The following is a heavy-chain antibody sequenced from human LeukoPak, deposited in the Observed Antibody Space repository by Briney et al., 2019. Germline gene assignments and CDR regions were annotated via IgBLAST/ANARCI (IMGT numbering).Heavy chain of an antibody. CDR3: ARDRGRAFYCSSTSCWVGIDP. CDR1: GYTFTSYD. J-gene: IGHJ5*02. V-gene: IGHV1-18*01. Sequence: ASVKVSCKASGYTFTSYDINWVRQAPGQGLEWMGWISAYNGNTIYAQKVQGRVTMTTDTSTSTAYMELRSLRSDDTAVYYCARDRGRAFYCSSTSCWVGIDPWGQGTLVTVSS. CDR2: ISAYNGNT. D-gene: IGHD2-2*01.